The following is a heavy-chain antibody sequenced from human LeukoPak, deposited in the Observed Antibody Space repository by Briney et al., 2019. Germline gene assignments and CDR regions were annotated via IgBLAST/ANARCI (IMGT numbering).Heavy chain of an antibody. D-gene: IGHD2-15*01. V-gene: IGHV3-21*01. CDR2: ISSSSSYI. CDR1: GFTFSSYS. J-gene: IGHJ4*02. CDR3: ASNLVVAAISALDY. Sequence: GGSLRLSCAASGFTFSSYSMNWVRQVPGKGLEWVSSISSSSSYIYYADSVKGRFTISRDNAKNSLYLQMNSLRAEDTAVYYCASNLVVAAISALDYWGQGTLVTVSS.